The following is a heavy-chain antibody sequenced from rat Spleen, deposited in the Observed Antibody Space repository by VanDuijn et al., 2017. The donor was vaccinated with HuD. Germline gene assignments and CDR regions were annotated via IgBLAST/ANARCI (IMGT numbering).Heavy chain of an antibody. Sequence: EVQLVESGGGLVQPGRSLKLSCAASGFTFSDYNMAWVRQAPKKGLEWVATISYDGSGPYYLDSVKGRFTISRDNAKSTLYLQMDSLGSEDTATYYCARPNYGYPFAYWGQGTLVTVSS. CDR1: GFTFSDYN. CDR3: ARPNYGYPFAY. J-gene: IGHJ3*01. CDR2: ISYDGSGP. V-gene: IGHV5-7*01. D-gene: IGHD1-11*01.